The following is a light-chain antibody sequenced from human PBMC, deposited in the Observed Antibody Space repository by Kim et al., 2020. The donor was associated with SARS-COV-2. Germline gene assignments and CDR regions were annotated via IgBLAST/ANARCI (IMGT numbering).Light chain of an antibody. CDR1: QDVSNY. CDR3: QQYNKLPRT. V-gene: IGKV1-33*01. J-gene: IGKJ4*01. CDR2: GAS. Sequence: ASGEERVNITCQASQDVSNYLTWYQQKPGKAPKLLIYGASKVETGVPSRFSGSGSGTDFTVTISSLQPEDIAIYYCQQYNKLPRTFGGGTKVDIK.